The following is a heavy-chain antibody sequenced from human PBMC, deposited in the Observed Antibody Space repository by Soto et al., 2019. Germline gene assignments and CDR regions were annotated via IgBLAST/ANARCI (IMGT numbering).Heavy chain of an antibody. CDR2: ISGSGDNT. V-gene: IGHV3-23*01. J-gene: IGHJ6*03. CDR1: GFTFSSYA. CDR3: AKHWGTDDFCSAYYTGSSMDV. Sequence: EVQLLESGGGLVQPGGSLRLSCAASGFTFSSYALNWVRQAPGKGLEWVSVISGSGDNTYYADSVKGRFTISRDNSKNTRYLQMKGLRADNTALYYSAKHWGTDDFCSAYYTGSSMDVWGTATTVTAPS. D-gene: IGHD3-3*01.